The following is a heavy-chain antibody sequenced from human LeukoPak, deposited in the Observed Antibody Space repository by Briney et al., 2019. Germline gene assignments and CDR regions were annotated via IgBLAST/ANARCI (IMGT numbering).Heavy chain of an antibody. D-gene: IGHD6-13*01. CDR1: GGTFSSYA. V-gene: IGHV1-69*13. CDR3: ATYYPGIAAAGFDY. Sequence: SVKVSCKASGGTFSSYAISWVRQAPGQGLEWMGGIIPIFGTANYAQKFQGRVTITADESTSTAYMELSSLRSEDTAVYYCATYYPGIAAAGFDYWGQGTLVTVSS. J-gene: IGHJ4*02. CDR2: IIPIFGTA.